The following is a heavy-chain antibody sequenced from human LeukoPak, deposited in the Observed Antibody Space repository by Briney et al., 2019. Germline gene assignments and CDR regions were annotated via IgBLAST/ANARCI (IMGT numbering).Heavy chain of an antibody. CDR2: ISPGGGTT. V-gene: IGHV3-23*01. J-gene: IGHJ4*02. Sequence: GGSLRLSCAVSGFAFGSEAMSWVRQSPARGLEWVASISPGGGTTYYADYVKGRFTISRDNSNNTLYVQMNSLRAEDTAVYYCAKVRSGSANWALRIFDNWGQGTLITVSS. D-gene: IGHD1-1*01. CDR1: GFAFGSEA. CDR3: AKVRSGSANWALRIFDN.